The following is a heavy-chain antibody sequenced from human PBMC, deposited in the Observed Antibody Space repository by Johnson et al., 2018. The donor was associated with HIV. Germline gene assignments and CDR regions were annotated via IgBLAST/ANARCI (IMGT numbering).Heavy chain of an antibody. CDR2: IYSGGST. CDR1: GFTVSSNY. D-gene: IGHD5-18*01. CDR3: ARAYTYGAFDI. Sequence: AQLVESGGGLIQPGGSLRLSCAASGFTVSSNYMSWVRQAPGKGLEWVSVIYSGGSTYYADSVKGRFTISRDNSKSTLYLQMNSLRAEDTAVYYCARAYTYGAFDIWGQGTTVTISS. J-gene: IGHJ3*02. V-gene: IGHV3-53*01.